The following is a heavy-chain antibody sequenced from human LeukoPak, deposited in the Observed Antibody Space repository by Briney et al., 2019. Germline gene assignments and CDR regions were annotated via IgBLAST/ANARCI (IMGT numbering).Heavy chain of an antibody. V-gene: IGHV3-30*04. CDR2: ISYDGSNK. J-gene: IGHJ4*02. D-gene: IGHD3-10*01. CDR3: AKDAPAMVRAVGENIDY. Sequence: GGSLRLSCAASGFTFSSYAMHWVRQAPGKGLEWVAVISYDGSNKYYADSVKGRFTTSRDNSKNTLHLQMNSLRTEDTAVYYCAKDAPAMVRAVGENIDYWGQGTLVSVSS. CDR1: GFTFSSYA.